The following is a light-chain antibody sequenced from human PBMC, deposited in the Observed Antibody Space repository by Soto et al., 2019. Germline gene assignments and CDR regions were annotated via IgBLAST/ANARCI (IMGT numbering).Light chain of an antibody. J-gene: IGKJ2*01. V-gene: IGKV3-15*01. Sequence: EIVMMQSPATLSVSPGERATLSCRASQSVSSNLAWYQQKPGQAPRLLIYGASTRATRVPARFSGSGSGTEFTLTISSLHSEDFAVYYCQQSNNWPPEYTFGQGTKLEIK. CDR2: GAS. CDR3: QQSNNWPPEYT. CDR1: QSVSSN.